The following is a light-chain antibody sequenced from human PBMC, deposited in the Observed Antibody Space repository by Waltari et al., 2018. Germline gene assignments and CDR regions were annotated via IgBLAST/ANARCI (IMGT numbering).Light chain of an antibody. V-gene: IGKV3-20*01. CDR1: QSVSKY. CDR3: QHYGSLPST. CDR2: HAS. Sequence: EIVLTQSPGTLSLSPGERATLSCWASQSVSKYLAWYQQKPGQATRLLIYHASTRAAGIPDRFSGRGYGTDFSLTISRLEAEDFAVYYCQHYGSLPSTFGQGTKVEIK. J-gene: IGKJ1*01.